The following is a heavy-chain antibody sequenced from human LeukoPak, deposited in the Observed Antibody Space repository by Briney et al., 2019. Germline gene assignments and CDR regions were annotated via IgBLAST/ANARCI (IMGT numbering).Heavy chain of an antibody. CDR2: IRQDGSEK. Sequence: GGSLRLSCEVSGLTFTDYWMNWVRQAPGKGTEWVASIRQDGSEKTYVDSVKGRFTISRDNTKKSLSLQLNGLRAEDTAVYYCARDGTAAGLYFDLWGQGTLVTVSS. CDR3: ARDGTAAGLYFDL. J-gene: IGHJ4*01. V-gene: IGHV3-7*01. CDR1: GLTFTDYW. D-gene: IGHD6-13*01.